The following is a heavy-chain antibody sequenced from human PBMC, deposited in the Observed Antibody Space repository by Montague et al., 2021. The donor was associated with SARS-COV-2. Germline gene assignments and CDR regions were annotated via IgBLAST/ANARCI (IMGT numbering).Heavy chain of an antibody. Sequence: TRSLTCTVSGGSISSGSYNWNCMRPAAGKGLEWIGRLYTSRSTNYNPSLKSRVTISVDTSKNQFSLKLSSVTAADTAVYYCARESLHLTGYYNGYFDYWGQGTLVTVSS. J-gene: IGHJ4*02. D-gene: IGHD3-9*01. CDR2: LYTSRST. V-gene: IGHV4-61*02. CDR3: ARESLHLTGYYNGYFDY. CDR1: GGSISSGSYN.